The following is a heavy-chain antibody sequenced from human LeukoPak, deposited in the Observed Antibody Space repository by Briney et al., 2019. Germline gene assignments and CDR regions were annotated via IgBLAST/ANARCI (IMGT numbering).Heavy chain of an antibody. J-gene: IGHJ6*02. CDR1: GGSFSSYA. CDR2: IIPIFGTA. Sequence: SVKVSCKASGGSFSSYAISWVRPAPGQGLEWMGGIIPIFGTANYAQKFQGRVTITADESTSTAYMELSSLRSEDTGMYYCIATRGLVVAAVPYHYYYGMDVWGQGTTVTVSS. V-gene: IGHV1-69*01. CDR3: IATRGLVVAAVPYHYYYGMDV. D-gene: IGHD2-15*01.